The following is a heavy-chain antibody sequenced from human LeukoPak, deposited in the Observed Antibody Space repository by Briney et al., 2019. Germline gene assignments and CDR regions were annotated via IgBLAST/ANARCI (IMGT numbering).Heavy chain of an antibody. Sequence: SETLSLTCTVSGGSINSYYWSWIRQPPGRGLEWIGSIHYSGSTSYNPSLKSRVTISVDTSKNQFSLKLNSVTAADTAVYYCAGGLLWFPNYWGQGTLVTVSS. CDR3: AGGLLWFPNY. CDR2: IHYSGST. CDR1: GGSINSYY. V-gene: IGHV4-59*08. J-gene: IGHJ4*02. D-gene: IGHD3-10*01.